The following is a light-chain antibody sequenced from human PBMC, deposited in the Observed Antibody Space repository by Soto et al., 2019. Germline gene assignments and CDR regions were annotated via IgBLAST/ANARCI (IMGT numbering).Light chain of an antibody. CDR3: SSSTTSSPYV. J-gene: IGLJ1*01. V-gene: IGLV2-14*01. CDR1: SRDVGAYNY. Sequence: QPPRPQPASLSGTPGHSITISCTGTSRDVGAYNYVSWYRQHPGKAPKLMIYEVSNRASGFSGRFSGSKSGNTASLTISGLQAEEEADYYCSSSTTSSPYVFGTGTKVTVL. CDR2: EVS.